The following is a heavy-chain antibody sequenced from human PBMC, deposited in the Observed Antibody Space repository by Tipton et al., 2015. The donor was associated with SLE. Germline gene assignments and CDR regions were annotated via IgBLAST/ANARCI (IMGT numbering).Heavy chain of an antibody. Sequence: TLSLTCTVSDDSFSTYYWSWIRQPPGGGLEWIGYIYYSGSTNYNPSLKSRVTISVDTSKNQFSLKLTSVTAADTALYYCARHNFYGSGSYGGDYWGQGTLVIVSS. V-gene: IGHV4-59*08. CDR2: IYYSGST. CDR1: DDSFSTYY. CDR3: ARHNFYGSGSYGGDY. D-gene: IGHD3-10*01. J-gene: IGHJ4*02.